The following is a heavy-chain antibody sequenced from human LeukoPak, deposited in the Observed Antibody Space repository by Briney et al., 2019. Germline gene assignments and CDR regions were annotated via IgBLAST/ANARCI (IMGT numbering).Heavy chain of an antibody. D-gene: IGHD2-2*01. CDR1: GYTFTSYD. CDR3: AARTLGYCSSTSCWAAFDI. CDR2: MNPNSGNT. Sequence: ASVKVSCKASGYTFTSYDINWVRQATGQGLEWLGWMNPNSGNTGYAQKFQGRVTMTSDTSIDTAYMELSSLRSEDTAVYYCAARTLGYCSSTSCWAAFDIWGQGTMVTVSS. V-gene: IGHV1-8*01. J-gene: IGHJ3*02.